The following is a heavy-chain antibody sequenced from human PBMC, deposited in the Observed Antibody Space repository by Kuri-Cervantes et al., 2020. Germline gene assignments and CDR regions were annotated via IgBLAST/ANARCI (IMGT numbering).Heavy chain of an antibody. CDR3: ARDPVEVYGDYVDAFDI. D-gene: IGHD4-17*01. Sequence: ASVKVSCKASGYTFTGYYMHWLRQVPGQGPEWMGWINPNSDGTNYAQNFQGRVTMTRDTSISTAYMELRRLRSDDTAVYYCARDPVEVYGDYVDAFDIWGQGTMVTVSS. J-gene: IGHJ3*02. CDR2: INPNSDGT. CDR1: GYTFTGYY. V-gene: IGHV1-2*02.